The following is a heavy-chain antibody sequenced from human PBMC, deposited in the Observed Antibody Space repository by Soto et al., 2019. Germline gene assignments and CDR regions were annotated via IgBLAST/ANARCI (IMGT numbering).Heavy chain of an antibody. CDR1: GYTFANYG. V-gene: IGHV1-18*01. CDR3: ARALLHNVVVPDFEY. CDR2: ISSRDGST. Sequence: QVQLVQSGAEVKTPGASVKVSCKASGYTFANYGFTWVRQAPGQGLEWMGWISSRDGSTNYAQKLWGRVTMTTATPTSTTYMELRSLRSDDTAVYYCARALLHNVVVPDFEYWGQGTLVTVSS. J-gene: IGHJ4*02. D-gene: IGHD2-21*01.